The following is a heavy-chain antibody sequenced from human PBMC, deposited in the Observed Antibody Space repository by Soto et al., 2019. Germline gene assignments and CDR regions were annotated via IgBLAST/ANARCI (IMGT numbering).Heavy chain of an antibody. V-gene: IGHV3-33*01. CDR2: IWYDGSNK. D-gene: IGHD7-27*01. J-gene: IGHJ4*02. Sequence: GGSLRLSCAASKFTFSNYGMHWVRQAPGKGLEWVGVIWYDGSNKLYADSVKSRFTISRDNSKNTLYLQMNSLRAEDTAVYYCARDRNWGTPLAHFDYWGQGTLVTVSS. CDR3: ARDRNWGTPLAHFDY. CDR1: KFTFSNYG.